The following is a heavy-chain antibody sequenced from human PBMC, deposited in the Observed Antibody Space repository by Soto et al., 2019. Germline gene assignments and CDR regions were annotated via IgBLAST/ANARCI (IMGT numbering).Heavy chain of an antibody. Sequence: GGSLRLSCAASGFTFSSYAMSWVRQAPGKGLEWVSAISGSGGSTYYADSVKGRFTISRDNSKNTLYLQMNSLRAEDTAVYYCAKVQFDDYVWGSYRREPYYGMDVWGQGTTVTVSS. CDR2: ISGSGGST. V-gene: IGHV3-23*01. D-gene: IGHD3-16*02. J-gene: IGHJ6*02. CDR1: GFTFSSYA. CDR3: AKVQFDDYVWGSYRREPYYGMDV.